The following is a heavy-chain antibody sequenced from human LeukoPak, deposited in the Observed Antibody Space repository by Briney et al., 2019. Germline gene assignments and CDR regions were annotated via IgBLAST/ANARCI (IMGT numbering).Heavy chain of an antibody. V-gene: IGHV3-23*01. J-gene: IGHJ4*02. Sequence: PGGSLRLSCAASGFTFSSYAMHWVRQAPRKGLEWVSAISGSGGSTYYADSVKGRFTISRDNSKNTLYLQMNSLRAEDTAVYYCAKELSLIAVAATVDYWGQGTLVTVSS. CDR1: GFTFSSYA. CDR3: AKELSLIAVAATVDY. CDR2: ISGSGGST. D-gene: IGHD6-19*01.